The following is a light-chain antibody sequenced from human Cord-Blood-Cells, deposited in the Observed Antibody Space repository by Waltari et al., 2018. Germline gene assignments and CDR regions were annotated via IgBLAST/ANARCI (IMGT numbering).Light chain of an antibody. J-gene: IGLJ1*01. Sequence: QSALTQPPSASGSPAQSVTISCTGTSSDVGVYNYVPWYQQHPGKAPKLMIYEVSKRPSGVPDRFSGSKSGNTASLTVSGLQAEDEADYYCSSYAGSNNLVFGTGTKVTVL. V-gene: IGLV2-8*01. CDR2: EVS. CDR3: SSYAGSNNLV. CDR1: SSDVGVYNY.